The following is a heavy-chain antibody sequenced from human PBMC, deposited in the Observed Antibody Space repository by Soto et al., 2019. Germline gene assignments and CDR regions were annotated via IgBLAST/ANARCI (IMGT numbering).Heavy chain of an antibody. CDR2: IYHTGRT. J-gene: IGHJ4*02. CDR1: GGSISSTNW. D-gene: IGHD2-15*01. Sequence: PSETLSLTCAVSGGSISSTNWWIWVRQPPGKGLEWIGEIYHTGRTNYNASLTSRLTISVDKSKNHFSLKLTSVTAADTAVYYCATVRPGEGITPLAYWGQGTLVTVSS. CDR3: ATVRPGEGITPLAY. V-gene: IGHV4-4*02.